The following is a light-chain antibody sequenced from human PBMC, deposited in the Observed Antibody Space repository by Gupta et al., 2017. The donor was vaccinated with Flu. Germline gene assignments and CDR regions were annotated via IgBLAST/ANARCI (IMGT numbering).Light chain of an antibody. CDR2: AAS. Sequence: PSSLSASVGDRITITCRARQRISTFLNWFQQKPGKAPKLLVFAASSLQSGVPSSFSGSGSGTEFTLTISRLQPEDFATYYCQQTDSSLWTFGQGTKVEIK. J-gene: IGKJ1*01. CDR1: QRISTF. CDR3: QQTDSSLWT. V-gene: IGKV1-39*01.